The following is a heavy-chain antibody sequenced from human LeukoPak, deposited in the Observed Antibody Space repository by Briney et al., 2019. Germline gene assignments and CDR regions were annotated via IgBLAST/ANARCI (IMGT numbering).Heavy chain of an antibody. CDR3: ARFSGWYGVRSVSSFDY. CDR1: GFTFDGYG. Sequence: GGSLRLSCAASGFTFDGYGMSWVRQAPGKGLEWVSGINWNGGSTGYADSVKGRFTISRDNAKNSLYLQMNSLGAEDTALYYCARFSGWYGVRSVSSFDYWGQGTLVTVSS. D-gene: IGHD6-19*01. J-gene: IGHJ4*02. CDR2: INWNGGST. V-gene: IGHV3-20*04.